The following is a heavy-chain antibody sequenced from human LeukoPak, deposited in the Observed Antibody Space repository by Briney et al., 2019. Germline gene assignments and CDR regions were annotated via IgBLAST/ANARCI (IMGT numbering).Heavy chain of an antibody. J-gene: IGHJ6*03. V-gene: IGHV4-61*02. CDR2: IYTSGST. Sequence: PSQTLSLTCTVSGGSISSGSYYWSWIRQPAGKGLEWIGRIYTSGSTNYNPSLKSRVTISVDTSKNQFSLKLSSVTAADTAVYYCARTVRGVIINNYYYYYYMDVWGKGTTVTISS. CDR1: GGSISSGSYY. CDR3: ARTVRGVIINNYYYYYYMDV. D-gene: IGHD3-10*01.